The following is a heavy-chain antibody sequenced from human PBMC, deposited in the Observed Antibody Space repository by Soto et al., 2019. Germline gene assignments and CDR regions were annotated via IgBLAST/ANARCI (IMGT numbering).Heavy chain of an antibody. D-gene: IGHD3-10*01. J-gene: IGHJ6*02. V-gene: IGHV3-33*01. CDR2: IWYDGSNK. Sequence: QVQLVESGGGVVQPGRSLRLSCAASGFTFSSYGMHWVRQAPGKGLEWVAVIWYDGSNKYYADSVKGRFTISRENSKNTLYMQINSLTAEDTAVYYCARDLSGSGTNGMDVWGQGTTVTVSS. CDR1: GFTFSSYG. CDR3: ARDLSGSGTNGMDV.